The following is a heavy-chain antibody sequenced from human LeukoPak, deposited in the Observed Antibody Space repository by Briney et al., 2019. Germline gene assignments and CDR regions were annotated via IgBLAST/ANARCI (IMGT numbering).Heavy chain of an antibody. CDR3: ARWRRRYCSSTSCLDAFDI. D-gene: IGHD2-2*01. CDR2: IWYDGSNK. Sequence: PGRSLRLSCAASGFTFSSYGMHWVRQAPGKGLEWVAVIWYDGSNKYYADSVKGRFTISRDNSKNTLYLQMNSLRAEDTAVYYCARWRRRYCSSTSCLDAFDIWGQGTMVTVSS. V-gene: IGHV3-33*01. J-gene: IGHJ3*02. CDR1: GFTFSSYG.